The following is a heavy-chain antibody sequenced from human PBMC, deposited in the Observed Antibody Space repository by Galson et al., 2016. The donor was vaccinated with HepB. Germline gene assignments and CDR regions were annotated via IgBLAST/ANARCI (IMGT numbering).Heavy chain of an antibody. Sequence: TLSLTCTVSGGSISSGGYYWNWIRQFPGKGLQWIGCIHPSGSTFHNPSLKSRVTISIDTSKNQFSLKLSSVTAADTAVYYCALSPRVGAFDYWDQGTLVTVSS. CDR1: GGSISSGGYY. CDR2: IHPSGST. J-gene: IGHJ4*02. CDR3: ALSPRVGAFDY. V-gene: IGHV4-31*03. D-gene: IGHD1-26*01.